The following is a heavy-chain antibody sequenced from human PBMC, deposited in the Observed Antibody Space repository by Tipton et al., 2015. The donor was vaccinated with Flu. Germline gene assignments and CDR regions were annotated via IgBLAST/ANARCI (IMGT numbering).Heavy chain of an antibody. J-gene: IGHJ5*02. D-gene: IGHD5-18*01. Sequence: TLSLTCTVSGGSISSYSWSWIRQPAGKGLEWIGSIYYSGTTYYNPSLKSRVTISVDTSKNQFSLRLTSMTAADTAVYYCARDPSTADPWGQGTLVIVSS. CDR3: ARDPSTADP. CDR2: IYYSGTT. CDR1: GGSISSYS. V-gene: IGHV4-4*07.